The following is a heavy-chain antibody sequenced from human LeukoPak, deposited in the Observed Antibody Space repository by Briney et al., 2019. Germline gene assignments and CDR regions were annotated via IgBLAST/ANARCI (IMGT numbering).Heavy chain of an antibody. J-gene: IGHJ3*02. CDR2: ITGSGGST. D-gene: IGHD5-12*01. CDR1: GFIFNNYA. CDR3: AKVDDSVPTPAGPFDM. V-gene: IGHV3-23*01. Sequence: PGGSLRLSCAASGFIFNNYAMTWVRQAPGKGLEWVSAITGSGGSTFYADPVKGRFIISRDNSKTTLYLQMNSLRAEDTAIYYCAKVDDSVPTPAGPFDMWGQGTMVTVSS.